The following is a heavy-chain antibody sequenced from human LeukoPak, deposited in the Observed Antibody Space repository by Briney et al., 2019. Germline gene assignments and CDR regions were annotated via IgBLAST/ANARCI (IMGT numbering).Heavy chain of an antibody. D-gene: IGHD1-26*01. V-gene: IGHV3-7*01. CDR1: GFTFSSYW. Sequence: GGSPRLSCAASGFTFSSYWMSWVRQAPGKGLEWVANINQDGSEKYFVDSVKGRFTISRDNTKNSLYLQMNSLRAEDTAMYYCARGSWESYYYYMDVWGKGTTVTVSS. CDR3: ARGSWESYYYYMDV. J-gene: IGHJ6*03. CDR2: INQDGSEK.